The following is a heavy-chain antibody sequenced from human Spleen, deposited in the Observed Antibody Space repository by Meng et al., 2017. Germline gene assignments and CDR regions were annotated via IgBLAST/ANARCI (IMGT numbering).Heavy chain of an antibody. D-gene: IGHD6-13*01. CDR2: IKPQSGDT. V-gene: IGHV1-2*06. Sequence: QWEVVQSGGGLKKPGASVRFSCKSSGYTVAAYSLHWVRQAPGQGLEWMGHIKPQSGDTLYAQKFQGRVSMTRDTSISTAYVELSGLTSDDTAVYYCARDEDISAAGYLFGDYWGHGTLVTVSS. CDR1: GYTVAAYS. J-gene: IGHJ4*01. CDR3: ARDEDISAAGYLFGDY.